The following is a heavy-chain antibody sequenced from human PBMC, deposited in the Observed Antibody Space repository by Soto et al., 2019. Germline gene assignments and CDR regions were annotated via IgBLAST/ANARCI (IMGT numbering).Heavy chain of an antibody. Sequence: EVQLLESGGGLVHPGGSLRLSCEVSEFTFSSYAMSWVRQAPGKGLEWVSTISGSGVSTYYGDSVKGRFTISRDNSKNTLYLQMNSLRVEDTAMYYCAKDRGVVVVVTTGGAFDLWGQGTMVTVSP. CDR1: EFTFSSYA. V-gene: IGHV3-23*01. CDR3: AKDRGVVVVVTTGGAFDL. D-gene: IGHD3-22*01. CDR2: ISGSGVST. J-gene: IGHJ3*01.